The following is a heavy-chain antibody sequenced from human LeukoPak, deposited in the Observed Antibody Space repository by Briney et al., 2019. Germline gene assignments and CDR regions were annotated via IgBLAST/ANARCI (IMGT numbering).Heavy chain of an antibody. J-gene: IGHJ3*02. D-gene: IGHD2-8*01. CDR1: GYTFTSYG. Sequence: ASVKVSCKASGYTFTSYGISWVRQAPGQGLEWMGWISAYNGNTNYAQKLQGRVTMTTDTSTSTAYMELISLRSEDTAVYYCARTSLYATNHDAFDIWGQGTMVTASS. CDR2: ISAYNGNT. CDR3: ARTSLYATNHDAFDI. V-gene: IGHV1-18*01.